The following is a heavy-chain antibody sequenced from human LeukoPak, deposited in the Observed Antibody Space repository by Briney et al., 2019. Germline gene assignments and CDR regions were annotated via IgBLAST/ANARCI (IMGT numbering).Heavy chain of an antibody. CDR1: GGSISSGGYY. CDR3: ARGGSSGWYLPRPPAFDY. Sequence: SETLSLTCTVSGGSISSGGYYWSWIRQHPGKGLEWIGYIYYSGSTYYNPSLKSRVTISVDTSKNQVSLKLSSVTAADTAVYYCARGGSSGWYLPRPPAFDYWGQGTLVTVSS. V-gene: IGHV4-31*03. D-gene: IGHD6-19*01. J-gene: IGHJ4*02. CDR2: IYYSGST.